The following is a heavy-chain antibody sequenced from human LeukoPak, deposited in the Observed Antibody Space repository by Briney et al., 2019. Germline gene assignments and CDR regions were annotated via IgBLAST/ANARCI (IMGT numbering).Heavy chain of an antibody. CDR2: IKQDGSEK. D-gene: IGHD3-16*01. V-gene: IGHV3-7*01. J-gene: IGHJ6*03. CDR1: GFAFSSYW. Sequence: PGGSLRLSCAASGFAFSSYWMSWVRQAPGKGLEWVANIKQDGSEKYYVDSVKGRFTISRDNAKNSLYLQMNSLRAEDTAVYYCAKNLRFEGNYYYYMDVWGKGTTVTVSS. CDR3: AKNLRFEGNYYYYMDV.